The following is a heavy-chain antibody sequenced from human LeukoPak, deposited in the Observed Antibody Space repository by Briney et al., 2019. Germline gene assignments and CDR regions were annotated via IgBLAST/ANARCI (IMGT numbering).Heavy chain of an antibody. V-gene: IGHV3-23*01. CDR3: AKGGGPYHLPTDY. J-gene: IGHJ4*02. D-gene: IGHD2-2*01. CDR2: ITSAGNT. CDR1: GFTFSSYA. Sequence: PGGSLRLSCAASGFTFSSYAMNWVRQAPGKGLEWVSAITSAGNTYYADSEKGRFTIPRDSSKNTLYLQMNSLRSEDTAVYYCAKGGGPYHLPTDYWGQGTLVTVSS.